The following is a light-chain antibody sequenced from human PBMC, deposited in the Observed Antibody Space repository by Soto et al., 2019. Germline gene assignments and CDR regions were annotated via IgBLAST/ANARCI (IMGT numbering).Light chain of an antibody. V-gene: IGLV2-14*01. CDR2: DVS. CDR3: SSYTSSSTLGVV. Sequence: QSVLTQPASVSGSPGQSITISCTGTSNDVGGYNYVSWYQQHPGKAPKLMIYDVSNRPSGVSNRFSGSKSGNTASLTISGLQAEDEADYYCSSYTSSSTLGVVFGGGTKVTVL. CDR1: SNDVGGYNY. J-gene: IGLJ2*01.